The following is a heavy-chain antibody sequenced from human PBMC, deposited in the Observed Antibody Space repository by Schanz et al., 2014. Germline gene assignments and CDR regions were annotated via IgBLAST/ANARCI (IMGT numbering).Heavy chain of an antibody. V-gene: IGHV1-46*01. D-gene: IGHD6-6*01. Sequence: QVHLVQSGAEVHKPGASLKISCKASGYTFTNFFLHWVRQAPGQGLEWMGIINLSGGSTNNAQKFQGTVTMTADTSTSTAYMDLRSLRSDDTAVYYCARDQSPYTNSSDVRYFDYWGQGSLVTVSS. CDR1: GYTFTNFF. CDR2: INLSGGST. J-gene: IGHJ4*02. CDR3: ARDQSPYTNSSDVRYFDY.